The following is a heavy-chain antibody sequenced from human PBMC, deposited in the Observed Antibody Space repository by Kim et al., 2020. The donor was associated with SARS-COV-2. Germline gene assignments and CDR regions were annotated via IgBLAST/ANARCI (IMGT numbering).Heavy chain of an antibody. Sequence: THYADPVKGRFTSSRYNSKNTLYLQMNSLRAEDTAVYYFAKDGWSYYFDYWGQGTLVTVSS. V-gene: IGHV3-23*01. CDR2: T. D-gene: IGHD6-19*01. CDR3: AKDGWSYYFDY. J-gene: IGHJ4*02.